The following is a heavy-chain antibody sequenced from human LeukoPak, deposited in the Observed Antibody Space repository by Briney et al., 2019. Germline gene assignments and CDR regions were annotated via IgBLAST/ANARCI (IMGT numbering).Heavy chain of an antibody. CDR2: ISSSSTTI. J-gene: IGHJ4*01. CDR3: PRGGFGELFSSDY. V-gene: IGHV3-48*01. Sequence: GGSLRLSCAASGFTFSSYTMNWVRQAPGKGLEWVSYISSSSTTIYYADSVKGRFTISRDNAKNSLYLQMNSLRAEDTAVYYCPRGGFGELFSSDYWGHGTLVTVSS. CDR1: GFTFSSYT. D-gene: IGHD3-10*01.